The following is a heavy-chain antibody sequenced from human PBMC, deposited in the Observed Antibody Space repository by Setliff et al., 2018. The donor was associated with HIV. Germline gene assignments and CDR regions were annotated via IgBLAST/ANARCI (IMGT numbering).Heavy chain of an antibody. J-gene: IGHJ4*02. CDR3: ARGTGSYSYFDS. D-gene: IGHD1-26*01. V-gene: IGHV1-69*13. CDR2: IIPVFATA. Sequence: ASVKVSCKVSDVTPSNYALNWVRQAPGQGLEWMGAIIPVFATANYAQKFQGRVTITADESTLTAYMELSSLTSEDTAVYFCARGTGSYSYFDSWAWEPWSPSPQ. CDR1: DVTPSNYA.